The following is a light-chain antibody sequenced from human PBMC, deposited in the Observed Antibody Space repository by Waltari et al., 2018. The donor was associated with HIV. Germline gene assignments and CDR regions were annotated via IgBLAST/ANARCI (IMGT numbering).Light chain of an antibody. CDR1: DDIGNS. V-gene: IGKV1-33*01. J-gene: IGKJ3*01. CDR2: DAS. CDR3: QHYDSLLIFT. Sequence: DIQMTQSPSSLSASLGESVTITCQANDDIGNSLHWYQQKPGIEPKLLIYDASNLNTGVPSRFSGSGSGTTFTLSISSLQPDDFATYYCQHYDSLLIFTFGPGTTVGL.